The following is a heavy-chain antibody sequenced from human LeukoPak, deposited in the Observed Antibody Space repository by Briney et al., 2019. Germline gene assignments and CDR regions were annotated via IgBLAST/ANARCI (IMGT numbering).Heavy chain of an antibody. D-gene: IGHD5-24*01. CDR2: IDPGSGGT. CDR3: ARDVRRWISDAFDL. CDR1: GYTFFDYY. J-gene: IGHJ3*01. Sequence: GASVKVSCKALGYTFFDYYLHWVRQAPGQGLEWMGWIDPGSGGTSYAPKFQGRGTVTRDRSISTVYMELARLRSDDTAVYYCARDVRRWISDAFDLWGQGTRVTVSS. V-gene: IGHV1-2*02.